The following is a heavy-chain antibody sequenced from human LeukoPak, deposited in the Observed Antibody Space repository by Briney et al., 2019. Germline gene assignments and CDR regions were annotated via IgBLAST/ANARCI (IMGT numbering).Heavy chain of an antibody. J-gene: IGHJ4*02. CDR1: GFTFDDYG. CDR2: ISGSGGST. V-gene: IGHV3-23*01. CDR3: AKGYYDYVWGSYYFDY. Sequence: PGGSLRLSCAASGFTFDDYGMSWVRQAPGKGLEWVSAISGSGGSTYYADSVKGRCTISRDNSWDTLYLQMNSLRAEDTAVYYCAKGYYDYVWGSYYFDYWGQGTLVTVSS. D-gene: IGHD3-16*01.